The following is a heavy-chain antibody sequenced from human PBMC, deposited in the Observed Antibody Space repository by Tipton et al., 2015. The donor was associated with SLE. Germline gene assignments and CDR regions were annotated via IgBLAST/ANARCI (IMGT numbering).Heavy chain of an antibody. CDR1: GGSFSGYY. CDR2: IYYSGST. J-gene: IGHJ4*02. V-gene: IGHV4-34*01. CDR3: ARESKTGGYYDY. Sequence: LRLSCAVYGGSFSGYYWSWIRQPPGKGLGWIGSIYYSGSTYYNPSLKSRVTISVDTSKNQFSLKLSSVTAADTAVYYCARESKTGGYYDYWGQGTLVTVSS. D-gene: IGHD3-10*01.